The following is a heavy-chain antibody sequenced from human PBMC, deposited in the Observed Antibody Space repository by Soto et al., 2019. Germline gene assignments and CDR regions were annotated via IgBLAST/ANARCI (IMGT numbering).Heavy chain of an antibody. CDR1: GFTFSGDA. CDR2: ISTTSTYI. V-gene: IGHV3-21*01. CDR3: TRDYVMDV. D-gene: IGHD3-10*02. Sequence: GGSLRLSCAASGFTFSGDAMNWVRQSPGKGLEWVSSISTTSTYIYYADSVKGRFTISRDNANNSLHLQMNDLRAEDTAVYYCTRDYVMDVWGQGTTVTVSS. J-gene: IGHJ6*02.